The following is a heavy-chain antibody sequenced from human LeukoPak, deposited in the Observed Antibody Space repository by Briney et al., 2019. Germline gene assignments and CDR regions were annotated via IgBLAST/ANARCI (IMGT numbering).Heavy chain of an antibody. CDR2: TYYRSKWYN. D-gene: IGHD6-6*01. Sequence: SQTLSLTCVISGDSVSSNSAAWNWIRQSPSRGLEWLGRTYYRSKWYNDYAVSVKSRITINPDTSKNQFSLQLNSVTPEDTAVYYCARENEYSSSSGRYYYYYYYMDVWGKGTTVTVSS. CDR1: GDSVSSNSAA. V-gene: IGHV6-1*01. CDR3: ARENEYSSSSGRYYYYYYYMDV. J-gene: IGHJ6*03.